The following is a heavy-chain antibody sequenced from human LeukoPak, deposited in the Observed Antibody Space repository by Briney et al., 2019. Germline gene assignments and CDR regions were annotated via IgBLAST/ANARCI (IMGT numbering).Heavy chain of an antibody. CDR2: INHSGST. CDR1: GGSFSGYY. CDR3: ARGWYGRYWYFDL. J-gene: IGHJ2*01. Sequence: PSETLSLTCAVYGGSFSGYYWSWIRQPPGKGLEWIGEINHSGSTNYNPSLKSRVTISVDTSKNQFSLKLSSVTAADTAVYYCARGWYGRYWYFDLWGRGTLVTVSS. D-gene: IGHD3-10*01. V-gene: IGHV4-34*01.